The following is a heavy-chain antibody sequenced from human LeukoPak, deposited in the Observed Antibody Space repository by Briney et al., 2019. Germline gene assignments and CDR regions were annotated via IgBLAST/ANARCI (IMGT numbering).Heavy chain of an antibody. CDR2: ISYDGSNK. D-gene: IGHD1-26*01. CDR3: AKDLWGGDSGSYYEVGELGMDV. V-gene: IGHV3-30*18. CDR1: GFTFSSYG. J-gene: IGHJ6*02. Sequence: GGSLRLSCAVSGFTFSSYGMHWVRQAPGKGLEWVAVISYDGSNKYYADSVKGRFTISRDKSKNTLYLQMNSLRAEDTAVYYCAKDLWGGDSGSYYEVGELGMDVWGQGTTVTVSS.